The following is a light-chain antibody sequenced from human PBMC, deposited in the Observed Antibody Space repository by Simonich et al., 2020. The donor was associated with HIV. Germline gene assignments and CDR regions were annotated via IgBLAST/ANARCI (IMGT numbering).Light chain of an antibody. V-gene: IGKV3-15*01. Sequence: EIVMTQSPATLSVSPGERATLSCRASQSVSSDLAWYQQKPGQAPRRLIYGASTRATGVPAMFSGSGSGTEFTLTISSLQSEDFAVYYCQQHNNWPTFGQGTKLEIK. J-gene: IGKJ2*01. CDR2: GAS. CDR1: QSVSSD. CDR3: QQHNNWPT.